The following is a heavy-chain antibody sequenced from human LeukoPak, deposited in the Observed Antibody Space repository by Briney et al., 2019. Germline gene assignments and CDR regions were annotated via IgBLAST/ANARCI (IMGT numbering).Heavy chain of an antibody. CDR2: ISYRGSTT. Sequence: GGSLRLSCAASGFTFTNLEMNWVRQAPGKGLEGVSYISYRGSTTSYADSVKGRFTISRDNAKNSLYLQMNSLRAEDTAVYYCARAGPPAFDPWGQGTLVTVSS. V-gene: IGHV3-48*03. CDR3: ARAGPPAFDP. CDR1: GFTFTNLE. J-gene: IGHJ5*02.